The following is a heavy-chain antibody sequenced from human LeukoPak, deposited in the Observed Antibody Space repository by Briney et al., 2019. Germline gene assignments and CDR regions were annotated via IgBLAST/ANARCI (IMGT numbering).Heavy chain of an antibody. J-gene: IGHJ4*02. CDR3: ARFVGAAAIDY. Sequence: GRSLRLSCAASGFTFSSYEMNWVRQAPGKGLEWVSYISSSGSTIYYADSVKGRFTISRDNAKNSLYLQMNSLRAEDTAVYYCARFVGAAAIDYWGRGTLVTVSS. D-gene: IGHD6-13*01. CDR2: ISSSGSTI. CDR1: GFTFSSYE. V-gene: IGHV3-48*03.